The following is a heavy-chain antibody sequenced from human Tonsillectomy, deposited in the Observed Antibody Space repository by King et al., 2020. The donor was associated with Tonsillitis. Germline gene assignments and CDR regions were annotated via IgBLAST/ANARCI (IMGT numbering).Heavy chain of an antibody. CDR3: AKALRDYHDSSGYYYAFDI. Sequence: VQLVESGGGVVQPGGSLRLSCAAAGFIFSDYSMHCVRQAPGKGLEWVAFIRFDGSKQMYADSMKGRFTISRDNSKNTLYVQMSSLSADDTAIYYCAKALRDYHDSSGYYYAFDIWGQGTAVTVSS. CDR2: IRFDGSKQ. J-gene: IGHJ3*02. CDR1: GFIFSDYS. D-gene: IGHD3-22*01. V-gene: IGHV3-30*02.